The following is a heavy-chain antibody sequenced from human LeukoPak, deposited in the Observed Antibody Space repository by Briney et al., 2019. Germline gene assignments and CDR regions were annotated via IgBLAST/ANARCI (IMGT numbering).Heavy chain of an antibody. CDR3: ARVIGWFDP. V-gene: IGHV1-8*02. D-gene: IGHD2-15*01. J-gene: IGHJ5*02. Sequence: ASVKVSCKASGYTFTGYYMHWVRQAPGQGLEWMGWINPKSGHTGYAQKFKNRLTMTWNTSVNTAYLEVRSLRSEDTAVYYCARVIGWFDPWGQGTLVTVSS. CDR1: GYTFTGYY. CDR2: INPKSGHT.